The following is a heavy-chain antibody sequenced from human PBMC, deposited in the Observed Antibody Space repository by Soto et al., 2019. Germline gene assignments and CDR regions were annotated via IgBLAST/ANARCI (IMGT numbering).Heavy chain of an antibody. J-gene: IGHJ6*02. CDR3: AKGAPTMVRGGSHYCYGMDV. D-gene: IGHD3-10*01. Sequence: QVQLVESGGGVVQPGRSLRLSCAASGFTFSSYGMHWVRQAPGKGLEWVAVISYDGSNKYYADSVKGRFTISRDNSKNTLYLQMNSLRAEDTAVYYCAKGAPTMVRGGSHYCYGMDVWGQGTTVTVSS. CDR2: ISYDGSNK. V-gene: IGHV3-30*18. CDR1: GFTFSSYG.